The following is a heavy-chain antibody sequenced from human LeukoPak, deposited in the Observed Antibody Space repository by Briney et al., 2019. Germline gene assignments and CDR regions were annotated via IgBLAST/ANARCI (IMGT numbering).Heavy chain of an antibody. CDR2: MNPNSGNT. D-gene: IGHD5-18*01. CDR1: GYTFTSYD. V-gene: IGHV1-8*01. Sequence: ASVKVSCEASGYTFTSYDINWVRQATGQGLEWMGWMNPNSGNTGYAQKFQGRVTMTRNTSISTAYMELSSLRSEDTAMYYCARMRIQLSDYYYYGMDVWGQGTTVTVSS. CDR3: ARMRIQLSDYYYYGMDV. J-gene: IGHJ6*02.